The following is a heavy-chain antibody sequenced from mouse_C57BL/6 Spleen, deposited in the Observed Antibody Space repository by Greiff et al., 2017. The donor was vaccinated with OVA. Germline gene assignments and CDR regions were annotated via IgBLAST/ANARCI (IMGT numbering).Heavy chain of an antibody. V-gene: IGHV1-64*01. CDR3: ARNRDYAMDY. J-gene: IGHJ4*01. CDR1: GYTFTSYW. Sequence: QLKQPGAELVKPGASVKLSCKASGYTFTSYWMHWVKQRPGQGLEWIGMIHPNSGSTNYNEKFKSKATLTVDKSSSTAYMQLSSLTSEDSAVYYCARNRDYAMDYWGQGTSVTVSS. CDR2: IHPNSGST.